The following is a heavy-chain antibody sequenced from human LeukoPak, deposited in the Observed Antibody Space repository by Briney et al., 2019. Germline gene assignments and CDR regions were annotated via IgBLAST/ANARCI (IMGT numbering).Heavy chain of an antibody. J-gene: IGHJ4*02. Sequence: ASVKVSCKASGGTFSSYAISWVRQAPGQGLEWMGWITTDNGDAHYGQKVQGRVTMSTDTSTSTAYMELRSLRSDDTAVYFCARDVKRSDYHGAPHYWGQGTLVTVSS. CDR1: GGTFSSYA. V-gene: IGHV1-18*01. CDR3: ARDVKRSDYHGAPHY. CDR2: ITTDNGDA. D-gene: IGHD4-17*01.